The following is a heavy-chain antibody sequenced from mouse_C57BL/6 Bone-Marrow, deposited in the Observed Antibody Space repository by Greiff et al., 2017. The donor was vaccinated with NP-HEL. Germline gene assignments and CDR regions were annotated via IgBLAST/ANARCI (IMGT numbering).Heavy chain of an antibody. CDR3: ARYGYYVGLYAMDY. D-gene: IGHD2-3*01. V-gene: IGHV1-64*01. J-gene: IGHJ4*01. CDR1: GYTFTSYW. CDR2: IHPNSGST. Sequence: VQLQQSGAELVKPGASVKLSCKASGYTFTSYWMHWVKQRPGQGLEWIGMIHPNSGSTNYNEKFKSKATLTVDKSSSTAYMQLSSLTSEDSAVYYCARYGYYVGLYAMDYWGQGTSVTVAS.